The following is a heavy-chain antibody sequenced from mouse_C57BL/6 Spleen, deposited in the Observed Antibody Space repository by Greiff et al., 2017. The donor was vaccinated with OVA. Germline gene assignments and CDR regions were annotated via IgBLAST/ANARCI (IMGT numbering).Heavy chain of an antibody. D-gene: IGHD1-1*01. V-gene: IGHV5-6*01. CDR1: GFTFSSYG. Sequence: EVMLVESGGDLVKPGGSLKLSCAASGFTFSSYGMSWVRQTPDKRLEWVATISSGGSYTYYPDSVKGRFTISRDNAKNTLYLQMSSLKSEDTAMYYCARLYYGSSYEAWFAYWGQGTLVTVSA. J-gene: IGHJ3*01. CDR2: ISSGGSYT. CDR3: ARLYYGSSYEAWFAY.